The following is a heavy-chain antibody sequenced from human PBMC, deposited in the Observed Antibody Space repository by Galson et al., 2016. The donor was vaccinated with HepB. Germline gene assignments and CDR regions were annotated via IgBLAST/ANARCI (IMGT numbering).Heavy chain of an antibody. CDR2: ISSDGSNE. CDR3: AREAERWNYLDY. J-gene: IGHJ4*02. CDR1: GSIFRTYP. D-gene: IGHD5-24*01. Sequence: SLRLSCAASGSIFRTYPMHWVRQAPGKGLEWVAVISSDGSNEWYADSVKGRFTISRDNSQNKRYLQMSSLRAEDTAAYYCAREAERWNYLDYWGQGALVTVSS. V-gene: IGHV3-30*04.